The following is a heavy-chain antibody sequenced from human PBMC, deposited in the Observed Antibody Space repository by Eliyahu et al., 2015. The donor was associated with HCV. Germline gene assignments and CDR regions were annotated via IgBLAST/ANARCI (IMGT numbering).Heavy chain of an antibody. CDR1: GGSISSYY. D-gene: IGHD6-19*01. J-gene: IGHJ3*02. CDR2: IYYSGRT. CDR3: ARDSSGSSGWYGYDAFDI. Sequence: QVQLQESGPGLVKPSETLSLTCTVSGGSISSYYWSWIRQPPGKGLEWIGYIYYSGRTNYNPSLKSRVTISVDTSKNQFSLKLSSVTAADTAVYYCARDSSGSSGWYGYDAFDIWGQGTMVTVSS. V-gene: IGHV4-59*01.